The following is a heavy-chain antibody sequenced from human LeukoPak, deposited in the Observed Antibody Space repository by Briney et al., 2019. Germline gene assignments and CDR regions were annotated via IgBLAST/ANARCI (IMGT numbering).Heavy chain of an antibody. Sequence: PSETLSLTCTDPGGSINNYFWSWIRQPPGKGLGWIGYIYDSGSTNYNPSLKSRLTISIDTSNNQFSLKLRSVPAADTAVYFCARDPGNSYYYFDHWGQGSLVTVSS. CDR2: IYDSGST. V-gene: IGHV4-59*01. CDR3: ARDPGNSYYYFDH. J-gene: IGHJ4*02. D-gene: IGHD2/OR15-2a*01. CDR1: GGSINNYF.